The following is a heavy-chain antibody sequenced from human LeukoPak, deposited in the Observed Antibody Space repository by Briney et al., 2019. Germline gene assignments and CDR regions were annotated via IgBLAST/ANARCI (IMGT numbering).Heavy chain of an antibody. Sequence: KPSETLSLTCAVYGGSFSGYYWSWIRQPPGKGLEWIGEINHSGSTNYNPSLKSRVTISVDTSKNQFSLKLSSVTAADKAVYYCARARCSSTSCRGRTYYYYGMDVWGQGTTVTVSS. J-gene: IGHJ6*02. CDR3: ARARCSSTSCRGRTYYYYGMDV. D-gene: IGHD2-2*01. CDR2: INHSGST. V-gene: IGHV4-34*01. CDR1: GGSFSGYY.